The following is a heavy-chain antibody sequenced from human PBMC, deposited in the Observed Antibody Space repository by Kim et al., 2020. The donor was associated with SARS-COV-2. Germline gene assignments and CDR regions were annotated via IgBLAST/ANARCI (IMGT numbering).Heavy chain of an antibody. V-gene: IGHV3-33*01. CDR2: IWYDGSNK. CDR3: ARDMAFYDILTGTPFDY. J-gene: IGHJ4*02. CDR1: GFTFSSYG. D-gene: IGHD3-9*01. Sequence: GGSLRLSCAASGFTFSSYGMHWVRQAPGKGLEWVAVIWYDGSNKYYADSVKGRFTISRDNSKNTLYLQMNSLRAEDTAVYYCARDMAFYDILTGTPFDYWGQGTLVTVSS.